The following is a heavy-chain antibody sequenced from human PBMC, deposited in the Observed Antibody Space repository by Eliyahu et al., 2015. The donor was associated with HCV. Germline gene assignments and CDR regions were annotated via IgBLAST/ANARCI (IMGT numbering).Heavy chain of an antibody. CDR2: XSAYNGNT. CDR3: ARETGGSCYRRLWDCAFDI. D-gene: IGHD2-15*01. V-gene: IGHV1-18*01. Sequence: QVQLVQSGAEVKKPGASVKVSCKASGYTFTSXGXSWXRQAPGQGLEWMGXXSAYNGNTNYAQKLQGRVTMTTDTXTSTAYMELRSLRSDDTAVYYCARETGGSCYRRLWDCAFDIWGQGTMVTVSS. CDR1: GYTFTSXG. J-gene: IGHJ3*02.